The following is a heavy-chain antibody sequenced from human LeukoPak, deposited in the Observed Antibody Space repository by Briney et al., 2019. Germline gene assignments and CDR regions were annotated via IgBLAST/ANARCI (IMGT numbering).Heavy chain of an antibody. CDR1: GGSISSSN. V-gene: IGHV3-21*01. Sequence: TSETLSLTCAVSGGSISSSNWWSWVRQPPGKGLEWVSSISSDSSYIYYADSVKGRFTISRDNAKNSLYLQMNSLRAEDTAVYYCARGSVGGGNYFDYWGQGTLVTVSS. CDR3: ARGSVGGGNYFDY. D-gene: IGHD3-16*01. J-gene: IGHJ4*02. CDR2: ISSDSSYI.